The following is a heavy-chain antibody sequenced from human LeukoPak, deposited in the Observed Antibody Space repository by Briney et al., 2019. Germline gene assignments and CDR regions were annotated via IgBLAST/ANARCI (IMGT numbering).Heavy chain of an antibody. D-gene: IGHD3-22*01. CDR3: ARDDYYDSSGYFVY. J-gene: IGHJ4*02. CDR2: IIPILGIA. V-gene: IGHV1-69*04. Sequence: SVKVSCKAPGGTFSSYAISWVRQAPGQGLEWMGRIIPILGIANYAQKFQGRVTITADKSTSTAYMELSSLRSEDTAVYYCARDDYYDSSGYFVYWGQGTLVTVSS. CDR1: GGTFSSYA.